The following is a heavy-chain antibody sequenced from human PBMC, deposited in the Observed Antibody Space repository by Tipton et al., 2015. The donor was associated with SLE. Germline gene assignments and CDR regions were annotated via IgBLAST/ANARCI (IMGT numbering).Heavy chain of an antibody. J-gene: IGHJ6*02. CDR2: INHSGST. V-gene: IGHV4-34*01. Sequence: TLSLTCAVYGGSFSGYYWSWIRQPPGKGLEWIGEINHSGSTNYNPSLKSRVTISVDTSKNQFSLKLSSVTAADTAVYYCARFNSSSPYYYYGMDVWGQGTTVTVSS. CDR3: ARFNSSSPYYYYGMDV. D-gene: IGHD6-6*01. CDR1: GGSFSGYY.